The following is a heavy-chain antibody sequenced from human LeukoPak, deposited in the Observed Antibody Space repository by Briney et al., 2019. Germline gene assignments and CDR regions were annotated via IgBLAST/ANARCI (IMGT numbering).Heavy chain of an antibody. CDR3: ARVTRTATII. D-gene: IGHD5-24*01. J-gene: IGHJ4*02. CDR2: ISNDGGKK. CDR1: GFTFSSYA. Sequence: GGSLRLSCAASGFTFSSYAIHWVRQAPGKGLEWVSVISNDGGKKSYAGSVKGRIIISRDNSKNTVYLQMSSLRPEDTAVYYCARVTRTATIIWGPGTQVTVSS. V-gene: IGHV3-30*04.